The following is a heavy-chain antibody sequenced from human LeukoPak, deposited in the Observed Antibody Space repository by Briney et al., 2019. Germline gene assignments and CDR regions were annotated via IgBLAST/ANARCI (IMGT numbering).Heavy chain of an antibody. Sequence: GGSLRLSCAASGFIFSSYAMSWVRQAPGKGLEWVSVISNSGGSTFYADSVKGRFTISRDNSKNTLYLQMNSLRAEDTAVYYCAKRASGSGTSLYYFDYWGQGTLVTVSS. CDR2: ISNSGGST. CDR3: AKRASGSGTSLYYFDY. D-gene: IGHD3-10*01. CDR1: GFIFSSYA. V-gene: IGHV3-23*01. J-gene: IGHJ4*02.